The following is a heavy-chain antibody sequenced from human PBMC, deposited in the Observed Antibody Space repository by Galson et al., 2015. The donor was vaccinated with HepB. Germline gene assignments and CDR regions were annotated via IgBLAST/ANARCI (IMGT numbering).Heavy chain of an antibody. CDR1: GYTFTGYY. CDR3: ARAKAAAISGLLFAWFDP. D-gene: IGHD2-2*01. V-gene: IGHV1-2*06. J-gene: IGHJ5*02. CDR2: INPNSGGT. Sequence: SVKVSCKASGYTFTGYYMHWVRQAPGQGLEWMGRINPNSGGTNYAQKFQGRVTMTRDTSISTAYMELSRLRSDDTAVYYCARAKAAAISGLLFAWFDPWGQGTLVTVSS.